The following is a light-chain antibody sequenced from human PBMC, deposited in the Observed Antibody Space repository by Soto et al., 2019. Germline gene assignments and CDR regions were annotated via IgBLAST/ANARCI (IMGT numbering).Light chain of an antibody. V-gene: IGLV3-1*01. CDR1: KLEDKY. CDR2: QDR. J-gene: IGLJ2*01. CDR3: QSWDSRTVV. Sequence: SYELTQPPSVSVSPGQTASITCSGDKLEDKYACWYQQKPGQSPVVVIYQDRTRPSGIPERFSGSDSGNTATLTISGTQAMDEADYYCQSWDSRTVVFGVGPQRTFL.